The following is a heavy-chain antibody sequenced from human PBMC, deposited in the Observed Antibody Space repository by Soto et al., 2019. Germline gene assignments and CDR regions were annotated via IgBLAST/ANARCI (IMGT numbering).Heavy chain of an antibody. V-gene: IGHV3-48*02. J-gene: IGHJ4*02. CDR3: ARESPSAQWLPTSYIDY. CDR1: RFTFSDYS. CDR2: ISGGGETI. Sequence: PGGSLRLSCAASRFTFSDYSMNWVRQAPGKGLEWVSYISGGGETIYYADSVRGRFTIPRDNAKNSLFLQMNSLREEDTAVYYCARESPSAQWLPTSYIDYWGQGTLVTVSS. D-gene: IGHD6-19*01.